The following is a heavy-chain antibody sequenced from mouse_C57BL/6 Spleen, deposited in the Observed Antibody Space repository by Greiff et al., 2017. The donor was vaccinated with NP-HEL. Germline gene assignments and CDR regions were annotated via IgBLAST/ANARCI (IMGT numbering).Heavy chain of an antibody. D-gene: IGHD1-1*01. Sequence: VQLKESGAELVRPGASVKLSCTASGFNIKDYYMHWVKQRPEQGLEWIGRIDPEDGDTEYAPKFQGKATMTADTSSNTAYLQLSSLTSEDTAVYYCTETTVVATRWYFDVWGTGTTVTVSS. CDR2: IDPEDGDT. CDR3: TETTVVATRWYFDV. V-gene: IGHV14-1*01. CDR1: GFNIKDYY. J-gene: IGHJ1*03.